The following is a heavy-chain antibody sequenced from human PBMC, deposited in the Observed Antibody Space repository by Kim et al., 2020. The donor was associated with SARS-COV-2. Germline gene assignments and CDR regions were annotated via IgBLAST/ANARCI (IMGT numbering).Heavy chain of an antibody. V-gene: IGHV3-23*01. CDR3: AKVITMIVVEIDAFDI. J-gene: IGHJ3*02. Sequence: SVKGRFTISRDNSKNTLCLQMNSLRAEDTAVYYCAKVITMIVVEIDAFDIWGQGTMVTVSS. D-gene: IGHD3-22*01.